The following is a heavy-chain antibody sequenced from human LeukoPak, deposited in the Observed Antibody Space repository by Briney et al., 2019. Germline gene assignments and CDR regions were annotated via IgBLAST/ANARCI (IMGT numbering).Heavy chain of an antibody. CDR1: GGSISSYY. CDR2: VFHSGST. Sequence: PSETLSLTCTVSGGSISSYYWSWIRQPPGKGLEWIGYVFHSGSTNYNPSLKSRATISVDRTKNQFSLKLSSVTAADTAVYYCGRHGGVTKVRGVLVDGFDIWGQGTMVTVSS. J-gene: IGHJ3*02. D-gene: IGHD3-10*01. V-gene: IGHV4-59*08. CDR3: GRHGGVTKVRGVLVDGFDI.